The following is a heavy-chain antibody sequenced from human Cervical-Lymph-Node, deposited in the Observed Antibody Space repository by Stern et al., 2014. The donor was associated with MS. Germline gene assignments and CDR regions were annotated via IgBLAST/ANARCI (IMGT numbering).Heavy chain of an antibody. Sequence: VQLVESGGGLVKHGGYLRLYCAASGLTFSSYSLNWVSQAPGKGLERVSPMSSSSSYISYADSVKGRFTISRDNAKNSLYLQMNSLRAEDTAVYYCARDPGYGDPPPYFDYWGQGTLVTVSS. CDR1: GLTFSSYS. CDR3: ARDPGYGDPPPYFDY. V-gene: IGHV3-21*01. CDR2: MSSSSSYI. J-gene: IGHJ4*02. D-gene: IGHD4-17*01.